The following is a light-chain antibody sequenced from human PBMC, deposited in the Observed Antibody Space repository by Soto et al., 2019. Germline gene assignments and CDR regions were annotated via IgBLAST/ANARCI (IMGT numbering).Light chain of an antibody. CDR2: GAS. CDR3: QQYGSSPWT. V-gene: IGKV3-20*01. J-gene: IGKJ1*01. Sequence: EIVLTQSPGTLSLSPGERATHSCRASQSVSSSYLALYQQKPGQAPRLLIYGASSRATGIPDRFSGSGSGTDFTLTISRLEPEDFAVYYCQQYGSSPWTFGQGTKVDIK. CDR1: QSVSSSY.